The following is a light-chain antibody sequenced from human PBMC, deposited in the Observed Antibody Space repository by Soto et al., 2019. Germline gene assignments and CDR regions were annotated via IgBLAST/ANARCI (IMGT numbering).Light chain of an antibody. CDR1: QSIRSY. CDR2: GTS. J-gene: IGKJ2*01. Sequence: DILMTQSPSSLSASVGDRVTITCRASQSIRSYLNWYQQKPGKAPQVMIYGTSSLQSGVPSRFSGSGSGADFTLTISSLHPEDFATYYCQQSYSTPYTFGQGTKLEIK. CDR3: QQSYSTPYT. V-gene: IGKV1-39*01.